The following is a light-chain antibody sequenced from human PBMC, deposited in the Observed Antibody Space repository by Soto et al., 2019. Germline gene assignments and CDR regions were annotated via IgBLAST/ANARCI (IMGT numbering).Light chain of an antibody. V-gene: IGKV1-5*01. CDR3: QQYNSYPWT. Sequence: GDRVTITFRASQSISSWLAWYQQKPGKAPKLLIYDASSLESGVPSRFSGGGSGTEFTLTTSSLQPDDFATYYCQQYNSYPWTFGQGTKVDIK. CDR1: QSISSW. CDR2: DAS. J-gene: IGKJ1*01.